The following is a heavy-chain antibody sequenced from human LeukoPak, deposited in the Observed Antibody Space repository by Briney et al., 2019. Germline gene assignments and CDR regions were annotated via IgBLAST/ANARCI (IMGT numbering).Heavy chain of an antibody. CDR2: INPSGGST. D-gene: IGHD6-13*01. CDR1: GYTFTSYY. Sequence: ASVKVSCQASGYTFTSYYMHWVRQAPGQGLEWMGMINPSGGSTSYAQKFQCRVTMTRDTSTSTVYMELSSLRSEDTAVYYCARGDGYSSSWGLFDYWGQGTLVTVSS. V-gene: IGHV1-46*01. CDR3: ARGDGYSSSWGLFDY. J-gene: IGHJ4*02.